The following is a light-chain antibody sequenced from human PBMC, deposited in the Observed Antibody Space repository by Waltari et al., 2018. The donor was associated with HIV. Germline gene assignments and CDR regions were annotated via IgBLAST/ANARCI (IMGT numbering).Light chain of an antibody. Sequence: IVMTQSPVTLSVSPGERVTLSCRASPRVGTDLAWYRREPGQAPRLLVYDASTRATGISETFTASGSSTEFTLTISSLQPEDFAVYYCQQYAKWPWTFGLGTRVEVK. CDR1: PRVGTD. V-gene: IGKV3D-15*01. CDR3: QQYAKWPWT. CDR2: DAS. J-gene: IGKJ1*01.